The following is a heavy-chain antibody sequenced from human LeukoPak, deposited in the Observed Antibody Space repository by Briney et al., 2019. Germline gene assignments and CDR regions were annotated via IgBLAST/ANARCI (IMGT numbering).Heavy chain of an antibody. Sequence: GGSLRLSCAASGFTISNYWMHWVRQAPGKGLVWVSRISSDGTNTNYADSVKGRFTISRDNAKNTLYLQMNSLTAEDTAVYYCARGKAVAFDDWGQGTLVTVSS. D-gene: IGHD6-19*01. CDR2: ISSDGTNT. J-gene: IGHJ4*02. CDR1: GFTISNYW. V-gene: IGHV3-74*01. CDR3: ARGKAVAFDD.